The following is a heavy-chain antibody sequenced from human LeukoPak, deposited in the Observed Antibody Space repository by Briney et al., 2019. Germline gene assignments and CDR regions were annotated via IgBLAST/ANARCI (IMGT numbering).Heavy chain of an antibody. CDR2: IYTSGST. J-gene: IGHJ3*02. Sequence: PSETLSLTCTVSGGSISSSSYYWGWIRQPPGKGLEWIGRIYTSGSTNYNPSLKSRVTMSVDTSKNQFSLKLSSVTAADTAVYYCARGADAFDIWGQGTVVTVSS. V-gene: IGHV4-39*07. CDR1: GGSISSSSYY. CDR3: ARGADAFDI.